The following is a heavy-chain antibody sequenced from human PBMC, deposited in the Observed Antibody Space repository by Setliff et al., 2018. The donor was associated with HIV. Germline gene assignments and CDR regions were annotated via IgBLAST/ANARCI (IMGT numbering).Heavy chain of an antibody. V-gene: IGHV5-51*01. J-gene: IGHJ4*02. D-gene: IGHD3-10*01. Sequence: PGESLKISCKGSGYSFTSYWVGWVRQMPGNGLDWVGLTWPDDSDTIYNPSFQGRVTLSADKSITTVYLQWSSLEAPDTAMYYCARGHFFGSGRYYNTPFDYWGQGTPVTVSS. CDR2: TWPDDSDT. CDR3: ARGHFFGSGRYYNTPFDY. CDR1: GYSFTSYW.